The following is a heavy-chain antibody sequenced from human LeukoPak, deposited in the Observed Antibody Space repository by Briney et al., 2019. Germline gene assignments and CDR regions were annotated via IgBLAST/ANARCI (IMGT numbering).Heavy chain of an antibody. CDR1: GGSFSRFY. CDR3: ARGATISETGYFDF. Sequence: SETLSLTCAVYGGSFSRFYWSWIRQSPGQGLEWIAEIDHRGDTNYNPSVKSRVTVSVDTSKNQFSLKVRSLSAADTAVYYCARGATISETGYFDFWGQGTLVTVSS. D-gene: IGHD5-24*01. J-gene: IGHJ4*03. V-gene: IGHV4-34*01. CDR2: IDHRGDT.